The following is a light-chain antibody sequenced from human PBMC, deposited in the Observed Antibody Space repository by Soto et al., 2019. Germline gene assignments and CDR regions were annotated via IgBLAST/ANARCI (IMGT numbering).Light chain of an antibody. V-gene: IGKV3-20*01. J-gene: IGKJ3*01. CDR3: QQYGSSPLFT. CDR1: QSVSSSY. Sequence: EIVLTQSPGTLSLSPGERATLSCRASQSVSSSYLAWYQQKPGQAPRLLIYDASSRATGIPDRFSGSASGTDVTLTISRREPEDFAVYYCQQYGSSPLFTFGPGTKVDIK. CDR2: DAS.